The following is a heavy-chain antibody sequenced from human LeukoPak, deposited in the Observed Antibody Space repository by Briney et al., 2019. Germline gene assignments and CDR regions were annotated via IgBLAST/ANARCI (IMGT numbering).Heavy chain of an antibody. CDR3: ARDLGQYYDTSDNWFDP. CDR2: INSDGINT. Sequence: GGYLRLSCAASGFTFSNYWMHWVRQAPGKGLVWVSRINSDGINTSYADSVKGRFTISRDNAKNTLNLQMNSLRAEDTAVYYCARDLGQYYDTSDNWFDPWGQGTLVTVSS. CDR1: GFTFSNYW. D-gene: IGHD3-22*01. J-gene: IGHJ5*02. V-gene: IGHV3-74*01.